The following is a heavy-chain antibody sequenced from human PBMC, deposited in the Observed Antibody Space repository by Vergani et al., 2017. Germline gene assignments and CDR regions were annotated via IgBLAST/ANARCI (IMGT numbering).Heavy chain of an antibody. J-gene: IGHJ4*02. CDR2: INPSCGSP. Sequence: QVQLVQSGAEVKKPGASVQVSCKASGYTFTSYYMHWVRQAPGQGLAWMGLINPSCGSPSYAQKFQGRVTITRDTSTSTVYMELSSLRSEDTAGYYCALIAAAGIFDYWGQGTLVTVSS. CDR3: ALIAAAGIFDY. D-gene: IGHD6-13*01. CDR1: GYTFTSYY. V-gene: IGHV1-46*01.